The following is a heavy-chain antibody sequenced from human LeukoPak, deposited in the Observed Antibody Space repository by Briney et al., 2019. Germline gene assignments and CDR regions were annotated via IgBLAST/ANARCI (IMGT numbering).Heavy chain of an antibody. V-gene: IGHV3-66*02. CDR2: IYSAGST. J-gene: IGHJ4*02. CDR3: ARDVQLGYFDY. D-gene: IGHD6-6*01. CDR1: GFTVSRNY. Sequence: GGSLRLSCAASGFTVSRNYMSWVRQAPGKGRDWFSVIYSAGSTYYADSVKRRFTISRDNSKNTLYLQMNSLRAEDTAVYYCARDVQLGYFDYWGQGTLVTVSS.